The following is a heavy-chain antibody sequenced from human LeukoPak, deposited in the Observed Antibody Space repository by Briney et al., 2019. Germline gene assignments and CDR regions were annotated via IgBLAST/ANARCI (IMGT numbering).Heavy chain of an antibody. J-gene: IGHJ6*03. Sequence: ASVKVSCKASGYTFTSYGISWVRQAPGQGLEWMGWINPKSGDSNYAQKFQGRVTLTSDTSISTAYMELNSLTSDDTAMYYCAKDGISTTWYDYYYYMDVWGQGTTVTVS. CDR2: INPKSGDS. CDR3: AKDGISTTWYDYYYYMDV. V-gene: IGHV1-2*02. CDR1: GYTFTSYG. D-gene: IGHD2-2*01.